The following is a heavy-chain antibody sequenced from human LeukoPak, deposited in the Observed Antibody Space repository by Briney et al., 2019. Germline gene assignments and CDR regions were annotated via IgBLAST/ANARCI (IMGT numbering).Heavy chain of an antibody. D-gene: IGHD4-17*01. CDR3: AKDLDDYGDYGGFDY. Sequence: GGSLRLSCAASGFTFSSYGMHWVRQAPGKGLEWVAVISYDGSNEYYADSVKGRFTISRDNSKNKLYLQMNSLRAEDTAVYYCAKDLDDYGDYGGFDYWGQGTLVTVSS. CDR2: ISYDGSNE. V-gene: IGHV3-30*18. CDR1: GFTFSSYG. J-gene: IGHJ4*02.